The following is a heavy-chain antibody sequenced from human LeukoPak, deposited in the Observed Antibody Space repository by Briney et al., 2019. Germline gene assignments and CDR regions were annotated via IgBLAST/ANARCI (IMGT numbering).Heavy chain of an antibody. D-gene: IGHD6-13*01. CDR3: ARDFYSSSRFDY. J-gene: IGHJ4*02. CDR1: GFTFSSYG. CDR2: IRYDGSNK. Sequence: PGGSLRLSCAASGFTFSSYGMHWVRQAPGKGLEWVAFIRYDGSNKYYADSVKGRFTISRDNSKNTLYLQMNSLRAEDTAVYYCARDFYSSSRFDYWGQGTLVTVSS. V-gene: IGHV3-30*02.